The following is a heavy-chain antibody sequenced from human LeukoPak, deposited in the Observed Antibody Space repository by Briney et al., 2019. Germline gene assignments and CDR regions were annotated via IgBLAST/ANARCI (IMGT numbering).Heavy chain of an antibody. V-gene: IGHV3-21*01. CDR1: GFTFSSYS. CDR2: ISSSGSYI. CDR3: ARQIGSYYLNYFDY. D-gene: IGHD1-26*01. J-gene: IGHJ4*02. Sequence: PGGSLRLSCAASGFTFSSYSMNWVRQGPGKWLEWVSSISSSGSYIYYADSVKGRFTISRDNAKNSLYLQMNSLRAEDTAVYYCARQIGSYYLNYFDYWGQGTLVTVSS.